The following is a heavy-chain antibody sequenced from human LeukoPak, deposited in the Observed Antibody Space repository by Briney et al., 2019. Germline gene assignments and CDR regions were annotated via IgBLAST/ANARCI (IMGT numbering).Heavy chain of an antibody. J-gene: IGHJ3*02. Sequence: ASVKVSCKASGYTFTSYGISWVRQAPGQGLEWKGWISGYNGNTNYAQKLQGRVTMTTDTSTSTAYMDLRSLRSDDTAVYYCARDAGLLWFGNDAFDIWGQGTMVTVSS. CDR1: GYTFTSYG. CDR2: ISGYNGNT. V-gene: IGHV1-18*01. D-gene: IGHD3-10*01. CDR3: ARDAGLLWFGNDAFDI.